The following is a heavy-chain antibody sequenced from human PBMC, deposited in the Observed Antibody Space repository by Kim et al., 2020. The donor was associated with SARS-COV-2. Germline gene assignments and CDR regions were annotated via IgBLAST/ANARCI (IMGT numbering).Heavy chain of an antibody. CDR2: MIPIFGTS. CDR3: ATTAFGGSNSRYYFDF. CDR1: GGTFNSYA. J-gene: IGHJ4*02. Sequence: SVKVSCKASGGTFNSYAISWVRQAPGQGLEWMGGMIPIFGTSRYAQKFQGRVTITADKFTSTAYMDVTSLTSEDTAVYYCATTAFGGSNSRYYFDFWGQGTLVTVSS. V-gene: IGHV1-69*06. D-gene: IGHD3-3*01.